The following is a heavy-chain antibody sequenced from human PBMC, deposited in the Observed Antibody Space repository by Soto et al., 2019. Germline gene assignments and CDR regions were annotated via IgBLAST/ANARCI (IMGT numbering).Heavy chain of an antibody. CDR2: INPSGGST. CDR3: ARVVEMGIFAFDI. J-gene: IGHJ3*02. V-gene: IGHV1-46*01. CDR1: GYTFTSYY. D-gene: IGHD6-13*01. Sequence: ASVKVSCKASGYTFTSYYMHWFRQAPGQGLEWMGIINPSGGSTSYAQKFQGRVTMTRDTSTSTVYMELSRLRSEDTAVYYCARVVEMGIFAFDIWGQGTMVTVSS.